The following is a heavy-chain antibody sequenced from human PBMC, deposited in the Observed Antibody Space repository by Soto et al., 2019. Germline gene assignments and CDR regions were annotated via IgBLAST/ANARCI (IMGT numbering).Heavy chain of an antibody. CDR3: ARGYCISIPCVYWYFYL. CDR2: ISTYNGNT. V-gene: IGHV1-18*01. Sequence: QVQLAQSGAEVKKPGASVKVSCKATGYTFTSYGISWVRQAPGQGLEWMGWISTYNGNTKYAQKFQGRVTMTTDTSTSTAYMELRSLTSDDTAVYYCARGYCISIPCVYWYFYLWGRGTLVTVSS. J-gene: IGHJ2*01. CDR1: GYTFTSYG. D-gene: IGHD2-15*01.